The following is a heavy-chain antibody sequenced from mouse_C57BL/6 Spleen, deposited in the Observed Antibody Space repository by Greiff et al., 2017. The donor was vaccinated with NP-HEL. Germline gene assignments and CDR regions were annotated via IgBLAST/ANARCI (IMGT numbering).Heavy chain of an antibody. Sequence: EVQLVESGGDLVKPGGSLKLSCAASGFTFSSYGMSWVRQTPDKRLEWVATISSGGSYTYYPDSVKGRFTISRDNAKNTLYLQMSSLKSEDTAMYYCARHSGSFDYWGQGTTLTVSS. CDR2: ISSGGSYT. V-gene: IGHV5-6*01. J-gene: IGHJ2*01. CDR1: GFTFSSYG. CDR3: ARHSGSFDY. D-gene: IGHD1-1*01.